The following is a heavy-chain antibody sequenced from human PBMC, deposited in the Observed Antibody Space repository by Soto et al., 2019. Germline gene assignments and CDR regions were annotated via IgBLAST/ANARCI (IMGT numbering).Heavy chain of an antibody. CDR2: INHSGST. Sequence: SETLSLTCAVYGGSFSGYYWSWIRQPPGKGLEWIGEINHSGSTNYNPSLKSRVTISVDTSKNQFSLKLSSVTAADTAVYYCARGYFLYTPDYWGQGTLVTVSS. J-gene: IGHJ4*02. CDR3: ARGYFLYTPDY. V-gene: IGHV4-34*01. D-gene: IGHD2-2*02. CDR1: GGSFSGYY.